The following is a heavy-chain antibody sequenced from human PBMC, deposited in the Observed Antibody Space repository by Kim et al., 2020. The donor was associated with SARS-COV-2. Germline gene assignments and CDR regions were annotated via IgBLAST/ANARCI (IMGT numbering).Heavy chain of an antibody. V-gene: IGHV3-33*06. CDR3: AKDAEFGEFTYYYYGMDV. D-gene: IGHD3-10*01. CDR1: GFTFSSYG. J-gene: IGHJ6*02. Sequence: LSLTCAASGFTFSSYGMHWVRQAPGKGLEWGAVIWYDGSNKYYADSVKGRFTISRDNSKNTLYLQMNSLRAEDTAGYYCAKDAEFGEFTYYYYGMDVWGPGTTVTVS. CDR2: IWYDGSNK.